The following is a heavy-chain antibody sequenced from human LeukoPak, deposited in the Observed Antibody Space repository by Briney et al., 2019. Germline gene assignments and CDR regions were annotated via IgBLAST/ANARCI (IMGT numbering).Heavy chain of an antibody. V-gene: IGHV5-51*01. Sequence: GESLKISCKGSGYSFSRYWIGWVRQVPGKGLEWVATIYPDDSDSRYSPSFEGQVTISADKSISTAYLQWSSLKASDTAMYYCARMWQQRWGEWFDPWGQGTLVTVSS. CDR1: GYSFSRYW. CDR2: IYPDDSDS. CDR3: ARMWQQRWGEWFDP. D-gene: IGHD3-16*01. J-gene: IGHJ5*02.